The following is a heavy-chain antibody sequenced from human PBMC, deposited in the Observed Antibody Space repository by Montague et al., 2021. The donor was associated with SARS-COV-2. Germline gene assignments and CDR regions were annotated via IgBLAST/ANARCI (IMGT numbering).Heavy chain of an antibody. CDR2: IYYSGST. CDR1: GGSISSSSYY. CDR3: ARQDDILTGYYYYGMDV. Sequence: SETLSLTRTLSGGSISSSSYYWGWIRQPPGKGLEWIGSIYYSGSTYYYPSLKSRVTISVDTSKNQFSLKLSSVTAADTAVYYCARQDDILTGYYYYGMDVWGQGTTVTVSS. V-gene: IGHV4-39*01. J-gene: IGHJ6*02. D-gene: IGHD3-9*01.